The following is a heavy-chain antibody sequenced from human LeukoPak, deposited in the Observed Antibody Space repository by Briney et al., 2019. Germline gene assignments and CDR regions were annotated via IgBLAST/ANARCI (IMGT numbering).Heavy chain of an antibody. CDR1: GGSINSYY. J-gene: IGHJ6*02. D-gene: IGHD3-10*01. Sequence: SETLSLTCTVSGGSINSYYWSWIRQPPGKGLEWIGYIYYSGSTNYNPSLKSRVTISVDTSKNQFSLKLSSVTAADTAVYYCAISTGSYHNERGSRAYYYGMDVWGQGTTVTVSS. CDR3: AISTGSYHNERGSRAYYYGMDV. CDR2: IYYSGST. V-gene: IGHV4-59*01.